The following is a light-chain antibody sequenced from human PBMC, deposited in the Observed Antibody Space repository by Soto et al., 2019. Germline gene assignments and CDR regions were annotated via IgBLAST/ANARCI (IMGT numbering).Light chain of an antibody. CDR2: DAS. CDR3: QQYGGSPGT. CDR1: QSVSSTY. Sequence: EIVLTQSPGTLSMSPGERATLSCRASQSVSSTYLAWYQQKPGQAPRLLIYDASSRPTGIPDRFSGSGSGTDFTLTISRLEPEDFAVYYCQQYGGSPGTFGQGTKVEIK. V-gene: IGKV3-20*01. J-gene: IGKJ1*01.